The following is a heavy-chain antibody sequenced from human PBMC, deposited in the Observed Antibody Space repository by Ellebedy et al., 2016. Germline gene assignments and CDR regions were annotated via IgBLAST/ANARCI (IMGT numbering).Heavy chain of an antibody. CDR2: IYSGTTT. CDR1: GFTVSTNY. V-gene: IGHV3-66*01. J-gene: IGHJ4*02. Sequence: GESLKISCAASGFTVSTNYMSWIRQTPGKGLEWVSMIYSGTTTAYADSVKGRFVISRDNSKNTLFLQMNSLRVDDSGVYYCANSRGPYHPYRYWGPGTHVTVAS. CDR3: ANSRGPYHPYRY. D-gene: IGHD3-16*02.